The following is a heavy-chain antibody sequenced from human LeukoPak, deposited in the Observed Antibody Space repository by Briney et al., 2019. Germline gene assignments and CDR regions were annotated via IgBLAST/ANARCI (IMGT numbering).Heavy chain of an antibody. J-gene: IGHJ6*03. CDR1: GFTFSSYW. CDR3: AREAYGDYKFDYYYYYLGV. V-gene: IGHV3-7*01. Sequence: GVSLRLSCAASGFTFSSYWMSWVRQAPGKGLEWVANIKQDGSEKYYVDSVKGLFTISRDNAKHSPYLQMNSLRAEDTAVYYCAREAYGDYKFDYYYYYLGVWGKGTTVTVSS. CDR2: IKQDGSEK. D-gene: IGHD4-17*01.